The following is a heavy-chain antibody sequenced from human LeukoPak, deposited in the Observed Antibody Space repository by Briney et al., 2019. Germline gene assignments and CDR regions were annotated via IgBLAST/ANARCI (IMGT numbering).Heavy chain of an antibody. D-gene: IGHD2-2*01. J-gene: IGHJ4*02. CDR1: GYTFPNYG. V-gene: IGHV1-18*01. CDR3: ARDGDYCSSTSCYLKY. Sequence: GASVKVSCTASGYTFPNYGITWVRQAPGQGLEWMGWISVYNGNSKDAQKLQGRVTMTTDTSTSTAYMELRSLRSDDTAVYYCARDGDYCSSTSCYLKYWGQGTLVTVSS. CDR2: ISVYNGNS.